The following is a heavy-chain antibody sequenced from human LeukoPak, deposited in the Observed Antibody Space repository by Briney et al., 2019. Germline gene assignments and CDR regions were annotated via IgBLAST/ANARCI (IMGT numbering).Heavy chain of an antibody. V-gene: IGHV3-7*01. Sequence: GGSLRLSCAASGFTFSTYSMIWVRQAPGKGLEWVASMNSDGSEKYCEDSVKGRFTISRDNAKSSLYLDMNSLGADDTAVYYCVTDSGYNTFDIWGQGTMVTVSS. CDR2: MNSDGSEK. J-gene: IGHJ3*02. D-gene: IGHD5-12*01. CDR3: VTDSGYNTFDI. CDR1: GFTFSTYS.